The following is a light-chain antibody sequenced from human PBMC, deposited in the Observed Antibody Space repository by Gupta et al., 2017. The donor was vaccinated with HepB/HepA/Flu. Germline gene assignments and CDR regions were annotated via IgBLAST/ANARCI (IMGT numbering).Light chain of an antibody. J-gene: IGKJ4*01. Sequence: EIVFTHSPATLSWSPGERATLSCRASRSVSIYLAWYQHKPGQAPRPLIYDASNRATGIPARYSGSGSGTDFTLTISSLEPEDPAVYYCQQRSSWPLTFGGGTKVET. CDR1: RSVSIY. CDR3: QQRSSWPLT. CDR2: DAS. V-gene: IGKV3-11*01.